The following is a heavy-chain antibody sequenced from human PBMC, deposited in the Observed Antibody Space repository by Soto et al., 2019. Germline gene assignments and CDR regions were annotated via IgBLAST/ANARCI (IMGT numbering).Heavy chain of an antibody. V-gene: IGHV1-69*13. Sequence: SVKVSCKSSGCTFSTYAISWVRQAPGQGLEWMGGIIPIFGTANYAQKFQGRVTITADESTSTAYMELSSLRSEDTAVYYCACFGIAVAGTNFDYWGQGTLVTVSS. CDR1: GCTFSTYA. CDR2: IIPIFGTA. D-gene: IGHD6-19*01. J-gene: IGHJ4*02. CDR3: ACFGIAVAGTNFDY.